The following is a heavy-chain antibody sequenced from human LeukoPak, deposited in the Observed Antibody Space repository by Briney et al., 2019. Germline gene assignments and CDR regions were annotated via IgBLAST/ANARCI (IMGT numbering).Heavy chain of an antibody. CDR1: GFTFSRYG. Sequence: PGGSLRLSCAASGFTFSRYGMHWVRQAPGKGLEWVAFMRYDGSNKYYADSVKGRFTIFRDNSKNTLYLQMNSLRAEDTAVYYCAKGPYSGSYRYYYYMDVWGKGTTVTVSS. CDR3: AKGPYSGSYRYYYYMDV. J-gene: IGHJ6*03. CDR2: MRYDGSNK. D-gene: IGHD1-26*01. V-gene: IGHV3-30*02.